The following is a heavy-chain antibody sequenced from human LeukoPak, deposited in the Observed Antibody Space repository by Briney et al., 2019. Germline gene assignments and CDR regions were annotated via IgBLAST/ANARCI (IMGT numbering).Heavy chain of an antibody. CDR1: GGSISSYY. D-gene: IGHD6-19*01. J-gene: IGHJ5*02. CDR3: AKGAGPPWFDP. V-gene: IGHV4-4*07. CDR2: IYTSGST. Sequence: PSETLSLTCTVSGGSISSYYWSWIRQPAGKGLEWIGRIYTSGSTNYNPSLKSRVTILIDTSRNQSSMNLNSVTAADTAVYYCAKGAGPPWFDPWGQGTLVTVSS.